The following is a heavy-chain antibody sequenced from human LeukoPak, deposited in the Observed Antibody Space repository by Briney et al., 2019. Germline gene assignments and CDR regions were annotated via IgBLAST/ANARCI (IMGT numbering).Heavy chain of an antibody. CDR2: IIPIFGTA. CDR1: GGTFSSYA. V-gene: IGHV1-69*01. D-gene: IGHD6-25*01. J-gene: IGHJ3*02. Sequence: SVKVSCKASGGTFSSYAISWVRQAPGQGLEWMGGIIPIFGTANYAQKFQGRVTITADESTSTAYMELSSLRSEDTAVYYCARGSRGYFKGAFDIWGQGTMVTVSS. CDR3: ARGSRGYFKGAFDI.